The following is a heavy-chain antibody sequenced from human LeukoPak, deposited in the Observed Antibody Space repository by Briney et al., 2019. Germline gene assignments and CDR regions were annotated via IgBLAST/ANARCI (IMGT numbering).Heavy chain of an antibody. CDR2: ISSSSSTV. Sequence: GGSLRLSCAASGFTLSSHSMYWVRQAPGRGLEWVSYISSSSSTVYYADSVKGRFTISRGNAKNSLYLQMNSLRAEDTAVYYCARGNYYYFLDVWGKGTTVTVSS. CDR3: ARGNYYYFLDV. CDR1: GFTLSSHS. V-gene: IGHV3-48*04. J-gene: IGHJ6*03.